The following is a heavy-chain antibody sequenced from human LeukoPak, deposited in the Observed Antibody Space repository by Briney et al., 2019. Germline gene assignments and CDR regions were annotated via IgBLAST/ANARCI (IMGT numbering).Heavy chain of an antibody. J-gene: IGHJ4*02. V-gene: IGHV1-18*01. CDR2: ISAYNGNT. CDR3: ARRGDYYDSSGYSFDY. Sequence: ASVKVSCKASGDTFTSYGISWVRQAPGQGREWMGGISAYNGNTNYAQKLQGRGTMTTDTSTSTAYMELRSLRSDDTAVYPCARRGDYYDSSGYSFDYWGQGNLVTVSS. CDR1: GDTFTSYG. D-gene: IGHD3-22*01.